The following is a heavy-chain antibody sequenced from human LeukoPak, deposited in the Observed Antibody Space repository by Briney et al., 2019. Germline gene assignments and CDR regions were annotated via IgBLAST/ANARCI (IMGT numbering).Heavy chain of an antibody. V-gene: IGHV6-1*01. D-gene: IGHD2-8*02. CDR1: GDSVSSNTAA. Sequence: SQTLSLTCAISGDSVSSNTAAWEWISPSPSRGLEWLGRTYYRSKWYNDYAVSVKSPITNIPDTSKNQFSLQLNSWAREDTGVYYCARAGGVGYYYGMDVRGKGTTVTVSS. CDR2: TYYRSKWYN. CDR3: ARAGGVGYYYGMDV. J-gene: IGHJ6*04.